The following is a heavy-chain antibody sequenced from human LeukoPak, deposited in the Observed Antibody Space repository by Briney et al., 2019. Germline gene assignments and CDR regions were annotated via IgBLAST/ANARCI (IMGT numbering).Heavy chain of an antibody. CDR3: AKDYNDMITFGGVDY. CDR1: GFTFDDYA. CDR2: ISWNSGSI. J-gene: IGHJ4*02. Sequence: GGSLRLSCAASGFTFDDYAMHWVRQAPGKGLEWVSGISWNSGSISYADSVKGRFTISRDNAKNSLYLQMNSLRAEDTALYYCAKDYNDMITFGGVDYWGQGTLVTVSS. V-gene: IGHV3-9*01. D-gene: IGHD3-16*01.